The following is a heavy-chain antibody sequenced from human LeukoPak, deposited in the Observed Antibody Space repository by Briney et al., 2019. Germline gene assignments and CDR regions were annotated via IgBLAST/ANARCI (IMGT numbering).Heavy chain of an antibody. Sequence: GGSLRLSCAASGFTFSDYYMSWIRQAPGKGLEWVSSISSSSSYIYYADSVKGRFTISRDNAKNSLYLQMNSLRAEDTAVYYCAPDLWSGYPDYWGQGTLVTVSS. V-gene: IGHV3-11*06. CDR3: APDLWSGYPDY. CDR2: ISSSSSYI. CDR1: GFTFSDYY. D-gene: IGHD3-3*01. J-gene: IGHJ4*02.